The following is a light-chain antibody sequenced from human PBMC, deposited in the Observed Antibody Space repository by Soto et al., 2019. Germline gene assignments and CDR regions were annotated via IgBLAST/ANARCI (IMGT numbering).Light chain of an antibody. Sequence: QSALIQPPSVSGSPGQSVTISCTGTSSDVGSHGYVSWYQQHPGTVPTPTIYNFNTHPSWVPDPFSGSKSGNTASLTIAGFQAYDEGDYYCCSYAGGRTIVVFGGGTKPAVL. CDR3: CSYAGGRTIVV. J-gene: IGLJ3*02. V-gene: IGLV2-11*01. CDR1: SSDVGSHGY. CDR2: NFN.